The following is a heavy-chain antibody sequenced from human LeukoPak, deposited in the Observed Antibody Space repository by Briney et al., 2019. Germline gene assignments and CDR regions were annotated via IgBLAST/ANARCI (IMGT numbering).Heavy chain of an antibody. J-gene: IGHJ4*02. V-gene: IGHV3-48*04. D-gene: IGHD1-14*01. CDR3: ASHPAGNYFDY. CDR1: GFTFSSYW. Sequence: GGSLRLSCAASGFTFSSYWMHWVRQAPGKGLEWVSYISSSGSTIHYADSVKGRFTISRDNAKNSLYLQMNSLRAEDTAVYYCASHPAGNYFDYWGQGTLVTVSS. CDR2: ISSSGSTI.